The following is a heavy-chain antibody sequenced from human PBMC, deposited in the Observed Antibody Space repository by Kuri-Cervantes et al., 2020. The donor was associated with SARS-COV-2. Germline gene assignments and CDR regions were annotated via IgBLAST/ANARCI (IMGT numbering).Heavy chain of an antibody. CDR2: TYYRSKWYN. CDR1: GDSVSSNSAA. D-gene: IGHD3-22*01. J-gene: IGHJ6*02. CDR3: ATGYYYDSSGYYRSYYYGMDV. Sequence: SQTLSLTCAISGDSVSSNSAAWNWIRQSPSRGLEWLGRTYYRSKWYNDYAVSVKSRITINPDTSKNQFSLKLSSVTAADTAVYYCATGYYYDSSGYYRSYYYGMDVWGQGNTVNVSS. V-gene: IGHV6-1*01.